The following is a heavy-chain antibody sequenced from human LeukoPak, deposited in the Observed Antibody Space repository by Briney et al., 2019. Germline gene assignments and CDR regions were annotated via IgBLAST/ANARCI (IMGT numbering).Heavy chain of an antibody. CDR2: IDPTDSET. CDR3: ARQTAMGRSGDY. D-gene: IGHD5-18*01. V-gene: IGHV5-51*01. J-gene: IGHJ4*02. Sequence: GESLQISCQASGYSFTSYWIGWVRPMPGKGREWMGIIDPTDSETRYTPSFQGQVTISVDKSLTTAYLQWNSLKASDTAMYYCARQTAMGRSGDYWGQGTLVTVSS. CDR1: GYSFTSYW.